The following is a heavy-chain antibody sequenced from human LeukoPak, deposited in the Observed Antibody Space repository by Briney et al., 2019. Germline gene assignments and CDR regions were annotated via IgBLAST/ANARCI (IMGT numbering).Heavy chain of an antibody. J-gene: IGHJ4*02. V-gene: IGHV3-9*01. CDR2: ISWNSGSI. CDR1: GFTFVDYA. Sequence: GGSLRLSCAASGFTFVDYAMHWVRKAPGKGLEWVSGISWNSGSIGYADSVKGRFTISRDNAKNSLYLQMNSLRAEDTALYYCAKDRSSSWYDYFDYWGQGTLVTVSS. D-gene: IGHD6-13*01. CDR3: AKDRSSSWYDYFDY.